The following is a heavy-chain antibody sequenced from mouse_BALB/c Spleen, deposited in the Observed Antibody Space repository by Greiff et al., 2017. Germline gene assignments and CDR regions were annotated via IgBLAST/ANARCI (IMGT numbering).Heavy chain of an antibody. Sequence: EVKLMESGGGLVKPGGSLKLSCAASGFAFSSYDMSWVRQTPEKRLEWVAYISSGGGSTYYPDTVKGRFTISRDNAKNTLYLQMSSLKSEDTAMYYCARHWNGTWFAYWGQGTLVTVSA. D-gene: IGHD2-1*01. CDR2: ISSGGGST. CDR1: GFAFSSYD. J-gene: IGHJ3*01. V-gene: IGHV5-12-1*01. CDR3: ARHWNGTWFAY.